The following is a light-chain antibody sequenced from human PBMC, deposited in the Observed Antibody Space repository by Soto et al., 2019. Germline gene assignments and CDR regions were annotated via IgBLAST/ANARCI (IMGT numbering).Light chain of an antibody. CDR1: QSISSL. J-gene: IGKJ1*01. V-gene: IGKV1-5*01. CDR2: DAS. CDR3: QQYETYSPT. Sequence: DIQMTQSPSTLSASVGDRVTITCRASQSISSLLAWYQQKPGKAPKLLIYDASSLESGVPSRFSGSGSGTEFTLTISSLQPDDFATYYCQQYETYSPTFGQGTKVDNK.